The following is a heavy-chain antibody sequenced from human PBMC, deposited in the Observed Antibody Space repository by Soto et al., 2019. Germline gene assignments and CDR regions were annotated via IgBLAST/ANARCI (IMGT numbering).Heavy chain of an antibody. CDR3: ARRRIVVTTNFDY. D-gene: IGHD1-26*01. CDR1: GGSISSSSYY. CDR2: IFHTGST. V-gene: IGHV4-39*01. J-gene: IGHJ4*02. Sequence: SETLSLTCNVSGGSISSSSYYWGWIRQPPGKGLEWIGHIFHTGSTYYNPSLKSRVTISVDTSKNQFSLKRSSVTATDTAVYYCARRRIVVTTNFDYWGQGTLVTVSS.